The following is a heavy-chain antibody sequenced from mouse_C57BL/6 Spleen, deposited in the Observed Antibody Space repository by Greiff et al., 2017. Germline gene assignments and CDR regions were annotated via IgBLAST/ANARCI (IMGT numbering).Heavy chain of an antibody. Sequence: VQLQQPGAELVRPGSSVKLSCKASGYTFTSYWMHWVKQRPIQGLEWIGNIDPSDSETHYNQKFKDKATLTVDKSSSTAYMQLSSLTSEDSAVYYCARRDEGYGSSYWYFDVWGTGTTVTVSS. CDR1: GYTFTSYW. D-gene: IGHD1-1*01. V-gene: IGHV1-52*01. J-gene: IGHJ1*03. CDR2: IDPSDSET. CDR3: ARRDEGYGSSYWYFDV.